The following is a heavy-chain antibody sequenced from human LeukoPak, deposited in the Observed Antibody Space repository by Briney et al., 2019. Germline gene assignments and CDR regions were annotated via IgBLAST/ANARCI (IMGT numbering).Heavy chain of an antibody. CDR1: GFTFDDYA. CDR3: ARDQRGVTGIRDFDY. J-gene: IGHJ4*02. Sequence: PGRSLRLSCAASGFTFDDYAMHWVRQAPGKGLEWVSGISWNSGSIGYADSVKGRFTISRDNAKNSLYLQMNSLRVDDTGIYYCARDQRGVTGIRDFDYWGQGTRVTVSS. CDR2: ISWNSGSI. D-gene: IGHD2-21*02. V-gene: IGHV3-9*01.